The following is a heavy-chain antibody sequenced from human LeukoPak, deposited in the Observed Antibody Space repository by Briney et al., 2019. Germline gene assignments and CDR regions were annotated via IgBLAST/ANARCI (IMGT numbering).Heavy chain of an antibody. CDR3: TRTYIIAAAGTYDY. J-gene: IGHJ4*02. D-gene: IGHD6-13*01. Sequence: HPGGSLRLSCTTSGFTFGDYAMTWVRQAPGKGLEWVGFIGSKAYGGTTEYAASVKGRFTISRDDSKSIAYLQMNSLKTEDTAVYYCTRTYIIAAAGTYDYWGQGTLVTVSS. CDR1: GFTFGDYA. CDR2: IGSKAYGGTT. V-gene: IGHV3-49*04.